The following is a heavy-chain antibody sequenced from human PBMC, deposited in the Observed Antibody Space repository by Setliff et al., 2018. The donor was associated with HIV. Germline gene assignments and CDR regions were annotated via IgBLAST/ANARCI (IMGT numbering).Heavy chain of an antibody. J-gene: IGHJ3*02. D-gene: IGHD4-17*01. V-gene: IGHV1-69*10. CDR1: GYTFTTYG. CDR3: ARGYGAFDI. Sequence: ASVKVSCKASGYTFTTYGMNWVRQAPGQGLEWMGGIIPILGIANYAQKFQGRVTITADESTSTAYMELSSLRSDDTAVYYCARGYGAFDIWGQGTMVTVSS. CDR2: IIPILGIA.